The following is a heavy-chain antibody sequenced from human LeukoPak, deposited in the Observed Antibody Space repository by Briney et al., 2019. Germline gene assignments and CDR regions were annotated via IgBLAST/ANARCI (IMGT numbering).Heavy chain of an antibody. CDR2: IYYTGST. D-gene: IGHD6-19*01. CDR1: GGSISSSNWC. V-gene: IGHV4-39*01. Sequence: SETLSLTCTVSGGSISSSNWCWGRHRQRQGQGWKWVVSIYYTGSTYYNPSLKTRLTISVDTPKSQSSLKVSSLTAADTAVYYCARRMIAVAGTVVYYFDYWGQGTLVTVSS. J-gene: IGHJ4*02. CDR3: ARRMIAVAGTVVYYFDY.